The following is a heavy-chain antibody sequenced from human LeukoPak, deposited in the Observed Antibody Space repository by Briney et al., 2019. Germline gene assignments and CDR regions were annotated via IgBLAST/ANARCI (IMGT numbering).Heavy chain of an antibody. CDR3: ARDPRRGFSPDAFDI. D-gene: IGHD3-10*01. CDR1: GFTFSSYS. Sequence: GGPLRLSCAASGFTFSSYSMNWVRQAPGKGLEWVSSISSSSSYIYYADSVKGRFTISRDNAKNSLYLQMNSLRAEDTAVYYCARDPRRGFSPDAFDIWGQGTMVTVSS. V-gene: IGHV3-21*01. J-gene: IGHJ3*02. CDR2: ISSSSSYI.